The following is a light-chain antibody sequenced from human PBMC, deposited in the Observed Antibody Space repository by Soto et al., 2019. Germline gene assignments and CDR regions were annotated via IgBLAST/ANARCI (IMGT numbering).Light chain of an antibody. Sequence: EIVLTQSPVTLSLSPGERATLSCRAGQSVSSHYLAWYQQKPGQAPRLLIYGVSSRATGIPDRFSGSGSGTDFTLTISRLEPEDSAVYYCQQYGSTSYTFGQGTKLEIK. CDR2: GVS. V-gene: IGKV3-20*01. J-gene: IGKJ2*01. CDR1: QSVSSHY. CDR3: QQYGSTSYT.